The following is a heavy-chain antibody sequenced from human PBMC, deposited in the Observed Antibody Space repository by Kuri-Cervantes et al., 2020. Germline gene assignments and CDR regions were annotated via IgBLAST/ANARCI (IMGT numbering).Heavy chain of an antibody. CDR2: ISGSGGST. D-gene: IGHD2-15*01. V-gene: IGHV3-23*01. Sequence: GESLKISCAASGFTFSNAWMSWVRQAPGKGLEWVSAISGSGGSTYYADSVKGRFTISRDNSKNTLYPQMNSLRAEDTAVYYCARTGAYCSGGSCYHYWYFDLWGRGTLVTVSS. CDR3: ARTGAYCSGGSCYHYWYFDL. CDR1: GFTFSNAW. J-gene: IGHJ2*01.